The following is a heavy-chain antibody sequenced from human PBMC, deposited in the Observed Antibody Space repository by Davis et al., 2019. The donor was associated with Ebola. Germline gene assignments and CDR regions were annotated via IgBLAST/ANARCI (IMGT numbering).Heavy chain of an antibody. V-gene: IGHV6-1*01. CDR1: GDSVSTAG. CDR3: ARGWLRSGFDY. J-gene: IGHJ4*02. D-gene: IGHD5-12*01. CDR2: TYYKSKWYN. Sequence: HSQTLSLTCAISGDSVSTAGWNWIRHSPSRGLEWLGRTYYKSKWYNDYAASVKSRITINPDTSKNQFSLQLTSVTPEDTALYYCARGWLRSGFDYWGQGAPVTVSS.